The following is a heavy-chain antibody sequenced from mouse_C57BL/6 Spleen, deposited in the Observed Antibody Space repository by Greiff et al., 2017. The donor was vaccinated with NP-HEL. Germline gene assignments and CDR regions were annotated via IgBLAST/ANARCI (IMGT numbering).Heavy chain of an antibody. CDR3: ARSTMEGYAMDY. CDR1: GYSITSGYY. CDR2: ISYDGSN. J-gene: IGHJ4*01. Sequence: EVKLQESGPGLVKPSQSLSLTCSVTGYSITSGYYWNWIRQFPGNKLEWMGYISYDGSNNYNPSLKNRISITRDTSKNQFFLKLNSVTTEDTATYYCARSTMEGYAMDYWGQGTSVTVSS. V-gene: IGHV3-6*01.